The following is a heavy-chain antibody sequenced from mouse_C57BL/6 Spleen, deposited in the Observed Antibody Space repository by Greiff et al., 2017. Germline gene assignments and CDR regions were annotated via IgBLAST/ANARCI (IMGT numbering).Heavy chain of an antibody. J-gene: IGHJ2*01. CDR2: ISDGGSYT. D-gene: IGHD2-4*01. V-gene: IGHV5-4*01. CDR1: GFTFSSYA. Sequence: EVHLVESGGGLVKPGGSLKLSCAASGFTFSSYAMSWVRQTPEKRLEWVATISDGGSYTYYPDNVKGRFTISRDNAKNNRYRQMSHLKSEDTAMYYCARDRGVIYYDYDSFDDWGQGTTLTVSS. CDR3: ARDRGVIYYDYDSFDD.